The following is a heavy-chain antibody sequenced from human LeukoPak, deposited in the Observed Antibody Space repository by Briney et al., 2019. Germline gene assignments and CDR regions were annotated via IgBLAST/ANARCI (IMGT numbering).Heavy chain of an antibody. J-gene: IGHJ4*02. CDR2: ISYDGSNK. CDR1: EFTFSDYA. CDR3: AKRGHYSINWYHYFDY. Sequence: GGSLRLSCAASEFTFSDYAMHWVRQGPGKGLEWVALISYDGSNKYYADSVKGRFTISRDNSKNTMFLQMNSLRPDDTAVYYCAKRGHYSINWYHYFDYWGQGTLVTVCS. V-gene: IGHV3-30-3*01. D-gene: IGHD6-13*01.